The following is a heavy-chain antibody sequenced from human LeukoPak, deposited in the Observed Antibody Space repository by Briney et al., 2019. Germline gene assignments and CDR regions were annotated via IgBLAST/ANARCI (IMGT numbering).Heavy chain of an antibody. CDR3: ARDNKDIVLMVYATHSDY. V-gene: IGHV3-7*01. D-gene: IGHD2-8*01. CDR1: GLTFSSYG. CDR2: IKQDGSEK. J-gene: IGHJ4*02. Sequence: PGGSLRLSCAASGLTFSSYGMSWVRQAPGEGLEWVANIKQDGSEKYYVDSMKGRFTISRDNAKNSLYLQMNSLRAEDTAVYYCARDNKDIVLMVYATHSDYWGQGTLVTVSS.